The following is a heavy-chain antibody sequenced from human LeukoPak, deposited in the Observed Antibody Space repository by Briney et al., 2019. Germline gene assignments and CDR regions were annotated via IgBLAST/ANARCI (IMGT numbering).Heavy chain of an antibody. CDR1: GFTFSSYG. CDR2: IRYDGSNK. CDR3: AGGGLTAIEFDY. V-gene: IGHV3-30*02. Sequence: GGSLRLSCAASGFTFSSYGMHWVRQAPGKGLEWVAFIRYDGSNKYYADSVKGRFTISRDNSKNTLYLQMNSLRAEDTAVYYCAGGGLTAIEFDYWGQGTLVTVSS. J-gene: IGHJ4*02. D-gene: IGHD1-20*01.